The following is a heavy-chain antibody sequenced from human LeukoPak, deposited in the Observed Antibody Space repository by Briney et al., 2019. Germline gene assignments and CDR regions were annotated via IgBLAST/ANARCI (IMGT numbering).Heavy chain of an antibody. Sequence: GGSLRLSCAASGFTFSSYEMNWVRQAPGKGLEWVSYVSSSGRTIYYTDSVKGRFTISRDNAKNSLYLQMNSLRAEDTAVYYCARATRGVAPDFDYWGQGTLVTVSS. D-gene: IGHD2-15*01. CDR2: VSSSGRTI. J-gene: IGHJ4*02. V-gene: IGHV3-48*03. CDR3: ARATRGVAPDFDY. CDR1: GFTFSSYE.